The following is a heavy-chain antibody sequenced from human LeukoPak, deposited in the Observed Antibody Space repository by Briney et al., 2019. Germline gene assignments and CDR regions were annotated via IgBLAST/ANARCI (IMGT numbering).Heavy chain of an antibody. J-gene: IGHJ6*02. CDR1: GFTFSRHW. CDR3: ARDTDTAMDV. V-gene: IGHV3-72*01. Sequence: GGSLRLSCAASGFTFSRHWMSWVRQAPGKGLEWIGRTKNRGESHITQYAASVNGRFTASRDDSKNSLYLRMNNLKTEDTAVYYCARDTDTAMDVWGQGTTVTVSS. CDR2: TKNRGESHIT.